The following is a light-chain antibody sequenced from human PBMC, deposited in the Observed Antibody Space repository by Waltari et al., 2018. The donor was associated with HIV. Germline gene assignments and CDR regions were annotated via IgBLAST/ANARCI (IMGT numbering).Light chain of an antibody. Sequence: EIVMTQSPASLSVSPGERATLSCRASQNVITNLDWYQQKPGQVSRLLIYGASTRATGIPARFSGSGSGTAFTLTISSLQSEDFAVYFCQQYNNWPLTFGGGTKVEI. CDR2: GAS. V-gene: IGKV3-15*01. CDR1: QNVITN. J-gene: IGKJ4*01. CDR3: QQYNNWPLT.